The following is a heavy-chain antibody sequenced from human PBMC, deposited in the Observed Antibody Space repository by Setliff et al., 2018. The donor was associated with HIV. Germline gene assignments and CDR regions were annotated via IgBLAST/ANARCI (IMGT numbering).Heavy chain of an antibody. D-gene: IGHD2-8*01. CDR2: IYHSGST. V-gene: IGHV4-59*12. CDR3: ARDSANGKAANLNYLDV. J-gene: IGHJ6*03. Sequence: PSETLSLTCTVSGGSISSYYWSWIRQPPGKGLEWIGYIYHSGSTNYNPSLESRVTISVDTSKNQFSLRLNSVTAADTAVYYCARDSANGKAANLNYLDVWGKGTTVTSP. CDR1: GGSISSYY.